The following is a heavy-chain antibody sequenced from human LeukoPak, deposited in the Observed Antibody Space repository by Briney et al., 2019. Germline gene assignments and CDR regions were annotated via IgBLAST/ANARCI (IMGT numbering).Heavy chain of an antibody. CDR3: ASGTITIFGVVIN. J-gene: IGHJ4*02. Sequence: PGGSLRLSCAASGFTFSSYSMNWVRQAPGKGLEWVSYISSSSDTIYYADSVKGRFTISRDNAKNSLYLQMNSLRAEDTAVYYCASGTITIFGVVINWGQGTLVTVFS. D-gene: IGHD3-3*01. CDR1: GFTFSSYS. CDR2: ISSSSDTI. V-gene: IGHV3-48*04.